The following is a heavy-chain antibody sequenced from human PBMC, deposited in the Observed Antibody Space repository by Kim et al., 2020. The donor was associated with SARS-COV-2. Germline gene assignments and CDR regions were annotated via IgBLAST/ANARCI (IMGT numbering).Heavy chain of an antibody. J-gene: IGHJ2*01. Sequence: GGSLRLSCAASGFTFSSYAMSWVRQAPGKGLEWVSAISGSGGSTYYADSVKGRFTISRDNSKNTLYLQMNSLRAEDTAVYYCAKDRGDITMVRGVTRRFGYFDLWGRGTLVTVSS. CDR3: AKDRGDITMVRGVTRRFGYFDL. D-gene: IGHD3-10*01. CDR1: GFTFSSYA. V-gene: IGHV3-23*01. CDR2: ISGSGGST.